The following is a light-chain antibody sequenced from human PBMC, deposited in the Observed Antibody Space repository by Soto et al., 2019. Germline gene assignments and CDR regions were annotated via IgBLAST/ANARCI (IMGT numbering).Light chain of an antibody. CDR3: SSYSSKNILSYV. Sequence: QSVLTQPASVSGAPGQSITISCTGTSNDVGGYKYVSWYQQRPGTAPKLIMFEVNNRPSGVSDRFSGSRSDNTASLTISGIQAQDEADYYCSSYSSKNILSYVFPTGTKVT. CDR2: EVN. J-gene: IGLJ1*01. V-gene: IGLV2-14*03. CDR1: SNDVGGYKY.